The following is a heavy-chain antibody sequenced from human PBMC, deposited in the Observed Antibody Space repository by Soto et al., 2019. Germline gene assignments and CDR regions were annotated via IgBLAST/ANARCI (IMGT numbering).Heavy chain of an antibody. D-gene: IGHD3-16*01. J-gene: IGHJ4*02. CDR3: AKGKTPYVSGALDY. CDR2: ISGSGAST. Sequence: PGGSLRLSCSASGFTFSTYAMTWVRQAPGKGLEWVSPISGSGASTFYADSVKGRFTISRDNSKNTLFLRMNSPRAEDTAVYYCAKGKTPYVSGALDYWGQGTLVTVSS. CDR1: GFTFSTYA. V-gene: IGHV3-23*01.